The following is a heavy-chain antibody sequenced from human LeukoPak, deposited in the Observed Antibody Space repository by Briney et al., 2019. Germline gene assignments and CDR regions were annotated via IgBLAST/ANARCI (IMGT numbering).Heavy chain of an antibody. CDR1: GFTFSSYW. CDR3: ARDPYYYDSSGYYRDDYFDY. J-gene: IGHJ4*02. D-gene: IGHD3-22*01. CDR2: INSDGSST. V-gene: IGHV3-74*01. Sequence: GGSLRLSCAASGFTFSSYWMHWVRQAPGKGLVWVSRINSDGSSTSYADSVKGRFTISRDNAKNTLYLQMNGLRAEDTAVYYCARDPYYYDSSGYYRDDYFDYWGQGTLVTVSS.